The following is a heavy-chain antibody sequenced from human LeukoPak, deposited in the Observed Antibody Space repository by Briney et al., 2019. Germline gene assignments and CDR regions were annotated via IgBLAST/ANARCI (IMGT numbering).Heavy chain of an antibody. J-gene: IGHJ4*02. V-gene: IGHV4-59*01. Sequence: SETLSLTRTVSGGSISSYYWSWIRQPPGKGLEWIGYIYYSGSTNYNPSLKSRVTISVDTSKNQFSLKLSSVTAADTAAYYCAISGFSYSSSWAYFDYWGQGTLVTVSS. CDR2: IYYSGST. CDR1: GGSISSYY. CDR3: AISGFSYSSSWAYFDY. D-gene: IGHD6-13*01.